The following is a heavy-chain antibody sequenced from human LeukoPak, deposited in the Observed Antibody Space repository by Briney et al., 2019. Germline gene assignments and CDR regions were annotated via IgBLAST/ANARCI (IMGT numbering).Heavy chain of an antibody. J-gene: IGHJ3*02. Sequence: GGSLRFSCAASGFTFSSYWMSWVRQAPGKGLEWVANIKQDGSEKYYVDSVKGRFTISRDNAKNSLYLQMNSLRAEDTAVYYCARVDIVATGNAFDIWGQGTMVTVSS. D-gene: IGHD5-12*01. CDR1: GFTFSSYW. CDR3: ARVDIVATGNAFDI. CDR2: IKQDGSEK. V-gene: IGHV3-7*01.